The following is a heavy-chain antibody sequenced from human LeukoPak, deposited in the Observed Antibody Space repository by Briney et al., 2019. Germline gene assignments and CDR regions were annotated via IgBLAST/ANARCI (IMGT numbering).Heavy chain of an antibody. CDR1: GYIFRGNY. V-gene: IGHV1-2*02. D-gene: IGHD5-24*01. CDR3: ARDMGDGYGSDY. CDR2: NNHKSGGT. Sequence: ASVTVSCKACGYIFRGNYMHWVRQAPGQGLGCVGWNNHKSGGTIYEQKLRGRVIITRDTSISTASIEVSRLISDDTAVYYCARDMGDGYGSDYWGQGTLVTVSS. J-gene: IGHJ4*02.